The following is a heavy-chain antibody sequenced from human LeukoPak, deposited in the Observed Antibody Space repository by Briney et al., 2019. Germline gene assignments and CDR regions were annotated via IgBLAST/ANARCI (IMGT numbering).Heavy chain of an antibody. J-gene: IGHJ4*02. V-gene: IGHV3-53*01. D-gene: IGHD4/OR15-4a*01. Sequence: GGSLRLSCTVSGFTVSSNSMSWVRQAPRKGLEWVSFIFSSTHYSDSVKGRFTISRDNSKNTLYLQMNSLRAEDTAVYYCARRAGAYSHPYDYWGQGTLVTVSS. CDR1: GFTVSSNS. CDR3: ARRAGAYSHPYDY. CDR2: IFSST.